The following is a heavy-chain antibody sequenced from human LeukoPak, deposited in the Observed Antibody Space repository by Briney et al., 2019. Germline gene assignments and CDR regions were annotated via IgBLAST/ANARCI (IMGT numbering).Heavy chain of an antibody. CDR1: GFTFSSYE. J-gene: IGHJ6*02. CDR2: ISGSGSTI. V-gene: IGHV3-48*03. Sequence: GGSLRLSCEASGFTFSSYEMIWVRQTPGKGLEWLSKISGSGSTIHDADSVKGRFTVSRDNAKNSLYLQMNSLRAEDTAVYYCARRLSYYGMDVWGQGTTVTVSS. D-gene: IGHD3-16*02. CDR3: ARRLSYYGMDV.